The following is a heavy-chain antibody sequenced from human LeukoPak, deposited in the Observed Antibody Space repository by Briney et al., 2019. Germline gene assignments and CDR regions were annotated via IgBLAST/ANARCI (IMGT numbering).Heavy chain of an antibody. CDR2: IYYSGRT. CDR1: GGSISSSGYY. Sequence: SETLSLTCTISGGSISSSGYYWGWIRQPPGKGLEWIGSIYYSGRTYYNPSLKSRVTISVDTSKNEFSLKLSSLTAADTAMYYCARLYYYDTSGPPLWGQGTLVTVSS. J-gene: IGHJ4*02. V-gene: IGHV4-39*01. CDR3: ARLYYYDTSGPPL. D-gene: IGHD3-22*01.